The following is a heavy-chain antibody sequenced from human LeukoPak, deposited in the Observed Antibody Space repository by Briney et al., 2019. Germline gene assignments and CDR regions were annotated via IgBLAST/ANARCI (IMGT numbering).Heavy chain of an antibody. D-gene: IGHD6-13*01. J-gene: IGHJ5*02. CDR1: GYTFTSYA. Sequence: ASVKVSCKASGYTFTSYAMHWVRQAPGQRLEWMGWINAGNGNTKYSQKFQGRVTITRDTSASTAYMELSSLRPEDTAVYYCARDPRPGIAAAGLSPWGQGTLVTVSS. V-gene: IGHV1-3*01. CDR3: ARDPRPGIAAAGLSP. CDR2: INAGNGNT.